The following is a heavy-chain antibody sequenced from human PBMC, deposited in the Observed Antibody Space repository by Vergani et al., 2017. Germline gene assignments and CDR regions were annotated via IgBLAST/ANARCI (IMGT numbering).Heavy chain of an antibody. V-gene: IGHV4-61*02. CDR2: VYTSGMT. J-gene: IGHJ6*03. Sequence: QVQLQESGPRLVRPSQTLSLTCTVSGGSINTGAYYWSWIRQPAGKGLEWIGRVYTSGMTNYNPSLKSRVTILVDRSKSQLSLKLTSVTAADTAVYYCARDSSGYSYGSPNYYYYYMDVWGKGTTVTVSS. CDR3: ARDSSGYSYGSPNYYYYYMDV. CDR1: GGSINTGAYY. D-gene: IGHD5-18*01.